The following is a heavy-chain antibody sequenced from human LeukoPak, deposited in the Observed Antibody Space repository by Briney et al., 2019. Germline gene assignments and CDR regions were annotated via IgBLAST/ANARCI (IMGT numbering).Heavy chain of an antibody. CDR3: ATGRQMGY. J-gene: IGHJ4*02. D-gene: IGHD5-24*01. Sequence: PGGSLRLSCAVSGFTFSRFWMSWVRQAPGKGVEWVANIKQDGSEKYYVDSVKGRITISRDNAKNSLFLQMNSLRAEDTAVYYCATGRQMGYWGQGTLVTVSS. CDR2: IKQDGSEK. V-gene: IGHV3-7*03. CDR1: GFTFSRFW.